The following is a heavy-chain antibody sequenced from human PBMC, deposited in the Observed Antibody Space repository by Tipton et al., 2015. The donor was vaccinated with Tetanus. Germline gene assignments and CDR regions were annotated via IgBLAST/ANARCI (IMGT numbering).Heavy chain of an antibody. CDR2: IYYTGNT. CDR3: ARLGYDILTGYHYDS. V-gene: IGHV4-59*01. D-gene: IGHD3-9*01. Sequence: TLSLTCTVSGGSISNYYWSWIRQPPGKGLEWIGYIYYTGNTNYNPSLKSRVTILVDTSKSQFSLKLSSVTAADTAVYYCARLGYDILTGYHYDSWGQGTLVTVSS. J-gene: IGHJ4*02. CDR1: GGSISNYY.